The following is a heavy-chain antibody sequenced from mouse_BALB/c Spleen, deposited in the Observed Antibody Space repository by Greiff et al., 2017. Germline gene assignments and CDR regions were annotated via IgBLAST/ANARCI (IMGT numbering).Heavy chain of an antibody. CDR2: ISTYYGDA. V-gene: IGHV1S137*01. CDR3: ARGGYYGSSPWYFDV. CDR1: GYTFTDYA. D-gene: IGHD1-1*01. J-gene: IGHJ1*01. Sequence: QVHVQQSGAELVRPGVSVKISCKGSGYTFTDYAMHWVKQSPAKSLEWIGVISTYYGDASYNQKFKGKATMTVDKSSSTAYMELARLTSEDSAIYYCARGGYYGSSPWYFDVWGAGTTVTVSS.